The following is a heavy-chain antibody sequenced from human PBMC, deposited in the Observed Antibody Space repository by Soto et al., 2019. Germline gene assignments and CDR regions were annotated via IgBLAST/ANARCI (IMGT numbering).Heavy chain of an antibody. CDR3: AGEEIFGVVSGYYYYYGMDV. J-gene: IGHJ6*02. D-gene: IGHD3-3*01. CDR1: GYTFTSYY. V-gene: IGHV1-46*01. CDR2: INPSGGST. Sequence: QVQLVQSGAEVKKPGASVKVSCKASGYTFTSYYMHWVRQAPGQGLEWMGIINPSGGSTSYAQKFQDRVTMTRDTSTSTVYMELSSLRWEDTAVYYCAGEEIFGVVSGYYYYYGMDVWGQGTTVTVSS.